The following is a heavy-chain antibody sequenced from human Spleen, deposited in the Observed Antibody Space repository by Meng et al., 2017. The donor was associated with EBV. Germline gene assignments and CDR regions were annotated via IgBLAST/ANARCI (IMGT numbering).Heavy chain of an antibody. CDR3: ARPAADYGDNGGTD. CDR2: IHYSGST. Sequence: QRHESGQGLLKPSETLSLSCTSSGASSSSRAYYWGWIRQPPGKGLEWIGSIHYSGSTYYNPALESRVTISVDTSNGKFSLNLRSVTAADTAVYYCARPAADYGDNGGTDWGQGTLVTVSS. CDR1: GASSSSRAYY. D-gene: IGHD4-17*01. V-gene: IGHV4-39*01. J-gene: IGHJ4*02.